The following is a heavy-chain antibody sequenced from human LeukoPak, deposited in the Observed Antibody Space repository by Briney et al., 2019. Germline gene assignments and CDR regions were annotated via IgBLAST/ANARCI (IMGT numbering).Heavy chain of an antibody. CDR2: ISYIGST. CDR1: DDSFSSHY. D-gene: IGHD4-17*01. V-gene: IGHV4-59*11. Sequence: PSETLSLTCAVSDDSFSSHYWTWIRQPPGKGLEWIGYISYIGSTNYNPSLKSRVTISIDTSKNQFSLKLSSVTAADTAVYFCARDLVTVTKGFDIWGQGTMVSVSS. J-gene: IGHJ3*02. CDR3: ARDLVTVTKGFDI.